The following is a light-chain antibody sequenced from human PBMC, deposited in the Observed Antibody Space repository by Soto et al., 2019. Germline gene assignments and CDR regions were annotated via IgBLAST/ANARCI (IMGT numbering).Light chain of an antibody. J-gene: IGKJ1*01. V-gene: IGKV4-1*01. CDR3: QQYNNWPRT. CDR2: WAS. CDR1: RSLLSSSNNKNF. Sequence: DIVMTQSPDSLALSLGERATINCKSSRSLLSSSNNKNFLAWYQQKPGLPPRLLIYWASTRESGVPDRFSGSGSGTSFTLTISSLQAEDVAVYYCQQYNNWPRTFGQGTKVEIK.